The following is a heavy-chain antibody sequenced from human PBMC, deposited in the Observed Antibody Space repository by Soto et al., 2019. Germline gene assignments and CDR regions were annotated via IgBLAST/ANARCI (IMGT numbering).Heavy chain of an antibody. D-gene: IGHD5-12*01. CDR1: GGSISSGGYS. J-gene: IGHJ4*02. V-gene: IGHV4-30-2*01. CDR2: IYNSGST. Sequence: PSETLSLTCAVSGGSISSGGYSWSWIRQPPGKGLEWIGYIYNSGSTYYNTSLKSRVTISVDRSKNQFSLKLSSVTAADTAVYYCAAGGGLPRYYWGQGTLVTVSS. CDR3: AAGGGLPRYY.